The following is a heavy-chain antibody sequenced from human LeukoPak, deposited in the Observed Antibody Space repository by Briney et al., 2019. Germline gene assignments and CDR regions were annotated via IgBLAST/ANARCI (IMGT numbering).Heavy chain of an antibody. CDR3: ARDVGGRGDY. CDR1: GFTFSSNY. D-gene: IGHD5-24*01. CDR2: IYSGCST. J-gene: IGHJ4*02. V-gene: IGHV3-53*01. Sequence: GGSLRLSCAASGFTFSSNYMSWVRQAPGKGLELVSVIYSGCSTYYADSVKGRFTISRDNYKNTLYLQMISLRAEDTAVYYCARDVGGRGDYWGQGTLVTVSS.